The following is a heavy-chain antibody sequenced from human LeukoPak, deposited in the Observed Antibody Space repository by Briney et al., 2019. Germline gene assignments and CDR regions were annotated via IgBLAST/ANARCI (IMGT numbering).Heavy chain of an antibody. Sequence: GGSLRLSCAASGFTFSSYGMNWVRQAPGKGLEWVSSISSSSSYIYYADSVKGRFTISRDNAKNSLYLQMNSLRAEDTAVYYCARGSATGVSYGFFYMDVWGKGTTVTVSS. J-gene: IGHJ6*03. CDR2: ISSSSSYI. V-gene: IGHV3-21*01. D-gene: IGHD5-18*01. CDR3: ARGSATGVSYGFFYMDV. CDR1: GFTFSSYG.